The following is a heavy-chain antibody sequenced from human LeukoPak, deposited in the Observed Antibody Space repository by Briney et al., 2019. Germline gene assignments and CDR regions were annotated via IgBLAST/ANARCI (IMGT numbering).Heavy chain of an antibody. CDR1: GFTVASNF. CDR3: ANSDY. J-gene: IGHJ4*02. V-gene: IGHV3-66*01. CDR2: SFSGGTT. Sequence: GGSLRLSCAASGFTVASNFMSWVRQAPGKGLDWVSVSFSGGTTFYAESVKGRFTISRDNSKNTLYLEMNSLRAEDTAVYYCANSDYWGQGTLVTVSS.